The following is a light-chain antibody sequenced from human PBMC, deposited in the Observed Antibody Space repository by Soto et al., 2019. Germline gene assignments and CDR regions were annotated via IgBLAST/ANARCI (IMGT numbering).Light chain of an antibody. CDR2: DAS. Sequence: PGERATLSCRASQSVSTYLAWYQQKPGQAPRLLIHDASNRATGIPARFSGSGSGTDFTLTISSLEPEDFAVYYCQHRSNWPRTFGQGTKVEIK. CDR3: QHRSNWPRT. J-gene: IGKJ1*01. CDR1: QSVSTY. V-gene: IGKV3-11*01.